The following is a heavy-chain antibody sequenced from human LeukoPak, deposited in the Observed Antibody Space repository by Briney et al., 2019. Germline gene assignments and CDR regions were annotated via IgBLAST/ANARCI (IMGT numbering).Heavy chain of an antibody. V-gene: IGHV3-74*01. Sequence: GGSLRLSCAASGLSFTTYRMHWVRQAPGEGLVWVSRINGDGSSTNYADSVKGRFTISRDNAKNTLYLQMNSLRAEDTAVYYCARGGSYYGDFYYWGQGTLVTVSS. J-gene: IGHJ4*02. CDR3: ARGGSYYGDFYY. D-gene: IGHD4-17*01. CDR1: GLSFTTYR. CDR2: INGDGSST.